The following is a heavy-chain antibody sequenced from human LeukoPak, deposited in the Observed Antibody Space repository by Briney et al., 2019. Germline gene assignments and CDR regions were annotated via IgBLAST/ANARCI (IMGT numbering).Heavy chain of an antibody. V-gene: IGHV4-61*08. CDR2: IYYSGST. CDR3: ARGAKWSRGIVGAYYFDY. CDR1: GGSISSGDYY. D-gene: IGHD1-26*01. Sequence: SQTLSLTCTVSGGSISSGDYYWSWIRQPPGMGLEWIGYIYYSGSTNYNPSLKSRVTILVDTSKNQFSLKLTSVTAADTAVYYCARGAKWSRGIVGAYYFDYWGQGTLVTVSS. J-gene: IGHJ4*02.